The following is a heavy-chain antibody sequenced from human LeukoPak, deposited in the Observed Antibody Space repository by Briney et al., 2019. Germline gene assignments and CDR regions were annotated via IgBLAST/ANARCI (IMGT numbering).Heavy chain of an antibody. CDR1: GDSISSYY. D-gene: IGHD3-3*01. V-gene: IGHV4-59*01. CDR2: IYYIGST. Sequence: PSETLSLTCTVSGDSISSYYWSWIRQPPGKGLEWIGYIYYIGSTTYNPSLKSRVTISVDTSKNQFSLKLSSVTAADTAVYYCARRLRSSTIFDPWGQGTLVTVSS. CDR3: ARRLRSSTIFDP. J-gene: IGHJ5*02.